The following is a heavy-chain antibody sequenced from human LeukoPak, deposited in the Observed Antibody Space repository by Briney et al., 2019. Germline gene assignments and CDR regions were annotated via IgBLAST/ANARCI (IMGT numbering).Heavy chain of an antibody. D-gene: IGHD3-3*01. J-gene: IGHJ4*02. CDR3: ARGSYYDFWSGRHTPTDY. Sequence: GGSLRLSCAASGFTFSSYWMHWVRQAPGKGLVWVSRINSDGSSTGYADSVKGRFTISRDNAKNTLYVQMNSLRAEDTAVYYCARGSYYDFWSGRHTPTDYWGQGTLVTVSS. V-gene: IGHV3-74*01. CDR1: GFTFSSYW. CDR2: INSDGSST.